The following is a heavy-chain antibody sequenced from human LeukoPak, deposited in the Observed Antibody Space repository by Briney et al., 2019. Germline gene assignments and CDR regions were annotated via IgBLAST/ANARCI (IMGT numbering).Heavy chain of an antibody. Sequence: GGSLRLSCAASGFTFSGSAMHWVRQAPGKGLEWVGQIESGAKSYATAYAASVKGRFTISRDDSKNTLYLQMNSLRADDTAVYYCAGHRYCNSPTCLPGVWGKGTTVTVSS. CDR2: IESGAKSYAT. D-gene: IGHD2/OR15-2a*01. V-gene: IGHV3-73*01. CDR1: GFTFSGSA. CDR3: AGHRYCNSPTCLPGV. J-gene: IGHJ6*04.